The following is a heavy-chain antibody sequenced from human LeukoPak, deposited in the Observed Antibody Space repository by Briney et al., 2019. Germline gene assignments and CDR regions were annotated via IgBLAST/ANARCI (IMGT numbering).Heavy chain of an antibody. Sequence: GGSLRLSCAASGFTFSSYAMSWVRQAPGKGLEWVSAISGSGGSTYYADSVKGRFTISRDNSKNTLYLQMNSLRAEDTAVYYCGKRAGYCSSTSCYQDYYMDVWGKGTTVTVSS. CDR3: GKRAGYCSSTSCYQDYYMDV. V-gene: IGHV3-23*01. D-gene: IGHD2-2*01. CDR2: ISGSGGST. CDR1: GFTFSSYA. J-gene: IGHJ6*03.